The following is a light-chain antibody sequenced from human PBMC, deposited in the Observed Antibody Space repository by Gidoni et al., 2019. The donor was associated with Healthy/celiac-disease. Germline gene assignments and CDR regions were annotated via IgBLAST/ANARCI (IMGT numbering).Light chain of an antibody. J-gene: IGLJ2*01. CDR2: STS. Sequence: QTVVTQEPSLTVSPGGTATLTCASSTGAVTSGYYPNWSQQKPGQAPRLLIYSTSNKHSWTPARFSGSLLGGKAALTLSGVQPEDEAEYYCLLYYGGAQPHVVFGGGTKLTVL. V-gene: IGLV7-43*01. CDR3: LLYYGGAQPHVV. CDR1: TGAVTSGYY.